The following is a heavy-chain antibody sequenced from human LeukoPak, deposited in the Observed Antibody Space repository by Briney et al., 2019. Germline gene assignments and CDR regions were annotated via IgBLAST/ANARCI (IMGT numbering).Heavy chain of an antibody. CDR1: GGSISRNY. V-gene: IGHV4-59*01. CDR3: ARGLAVAATINFDS. D-gene: IGHD6-19*01. Sequence: SETLSLTCTVSGGSISRNYWNWIQQPPGKGLEWIGNIYYSETTNYNPSLKSRVSISVDTSKNLLSLKLSSVTAADTAVYYCARGLAVAATINFDSWGQGTLVTVSS. CDR2: IYYSETT. J-gene: IGHJ4*02.